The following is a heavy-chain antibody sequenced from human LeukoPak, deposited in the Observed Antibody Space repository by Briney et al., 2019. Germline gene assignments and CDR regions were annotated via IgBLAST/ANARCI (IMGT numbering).Heavy chain of an antibody. Sequence: PGGSLRLSWAASGFTFKNYGMNWVRQAPGKGLEWVSSISSGATYIDNADSVKGRFTISRDNAKNSLYLEMNSLRAEDTAVYYCARSKGGAQREYGMDVWGQGTTVTVSS. CDR2: ISSGATYI. V-gene: IGHV3-21*06. CDR1: GFTFKNYG. CDR3: ARSKGGAQREYGMDV. J-gene: IGHJ6*02. D-gene: IGHD1-1*01.